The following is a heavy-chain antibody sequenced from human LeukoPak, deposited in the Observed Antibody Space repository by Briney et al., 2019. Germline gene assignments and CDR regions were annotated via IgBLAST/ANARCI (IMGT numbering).Heavy chain of an antibody. CDR2: IHSDGSST. V-gene: IGHV3-74*01. CDR3: ARGGAFCGGDCYQIDY. J-gene: IGHJ4*02. Sequence: GGSLRLSCAASGFTFSSYWMRWVRQAPGKGLVWVSRIHSDGSSTTYADSVKSRFTISRDNAKNTLYLQMNSLRAEDTAVYYCARGGAFCGGDCYQIDYWGQGTLVIVSS. CDR1: GFTFSSYW. D-gene: IGHD2-21*02.